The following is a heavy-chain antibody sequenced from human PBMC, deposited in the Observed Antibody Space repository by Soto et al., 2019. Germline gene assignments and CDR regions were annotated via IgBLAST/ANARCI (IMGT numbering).Heavy chain of an antibody. CDR2: ISSTTNSI. J-gene: IGHJ4*02. Sequence: PGGSLRLSCAASGFTFSSYSMSWVRQAPGKGLEWVSSISSTTNSIYYADSVKGRFTISRDNADNSLHLQMNSLRAEDTAVYYCAREDEDASYHLDYWGQGTLVTVSS. V-gene: IGHV3-21*01. CDR1: GFTFSSYS. D-gene: IGHD3-16*02. CDR3: AREDEDASYHLDY.